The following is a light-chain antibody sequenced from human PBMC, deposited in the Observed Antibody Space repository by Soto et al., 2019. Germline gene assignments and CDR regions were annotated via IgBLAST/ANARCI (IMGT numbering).Light chain of an antibody. J-gene: IGLJ3*02. V-gene: IGLV1-40*01. Sequence: QSVLTQPPSVYGAPGQRVPISCTGSSSNIGAGYDVHWYQQLPGTAPKLLIYGNSNRPSGGPDRFSGSKSGTSASLAITGLQAEDEADYYCQSYDSSLSALFGGGTKLTVL. CDR2: GNS. CDR3: QSYDSSLSAL. CDR1: SSNIGAGYD.